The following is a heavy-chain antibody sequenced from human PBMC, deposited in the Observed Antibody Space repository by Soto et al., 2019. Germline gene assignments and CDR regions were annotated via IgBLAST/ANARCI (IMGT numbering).Heavy chain of an antibody. CDR1: GGSFNDYY. CDR2: INHSGST. CDR3: VRGRKQVVLAYYDYYGMDV. Sequence: PSETLYLTCDAYGGSFNDYYWSWIRQPPGKGLEWIGEINHSGSTDYNPSLKSRVTISVDMSKKQFSLKLNSMTAADTAVYFCVRGRKQVVLAYYDYYGMDVWGQGPTVTVSS. J-gene: IGHJ6*02. D-gene: IGHD6-13*01. V-gene: IGHV4-34*01.